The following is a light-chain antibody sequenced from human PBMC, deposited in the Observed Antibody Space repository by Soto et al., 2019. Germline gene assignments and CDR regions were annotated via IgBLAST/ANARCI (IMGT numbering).Light chain of an antibody. CDR1: IYDVGAYHY. Sequence: QSALTQPASVSGSPGQSITISCTGTIYDVGAYHYVSWYQQFPDKAPKLILYEVSNRPSGISSRFSGFRSGSTASLKVSGLQPEDDGHYYCVSYTTTGALVFGGGTKLTAL. J-gene: IGLJ2*01. CDR3: VSYTTTGALV. CDR2: EVS. V-gene: IGLV2-14*01.